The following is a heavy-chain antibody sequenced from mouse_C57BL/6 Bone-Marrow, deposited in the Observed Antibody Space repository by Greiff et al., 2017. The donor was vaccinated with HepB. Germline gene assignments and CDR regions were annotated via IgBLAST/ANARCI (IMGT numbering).Heavy chain of an antibody. CDR3: ARRLRSGYFDV. Sequence: EVMLVESGGGLVKPGGSLKLSCAASGFTFSDYGMHWVRQAPEKGLEWVAYISSGSSTIYYADTVKGRFTICRDNAKNTLFLQMASLRSEDTAMYYCARRLRSGYFDVWGTGTTVTVAS. D-gene: IGHD1-1*01. CDR1: GFTFSDYG. CDR2: ISSGSSTI. V-gene: IGHV5-17*01. J-gene: IGHJ1*03.